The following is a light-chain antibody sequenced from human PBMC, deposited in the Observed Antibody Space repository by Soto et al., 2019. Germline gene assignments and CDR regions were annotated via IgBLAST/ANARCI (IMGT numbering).Light chain of an antibody. CDR2: GAF. Sequence: QNHVTLSVSSLERATLSCMASQSVSINLAWYQQKPGQAPSLLIYGAFTRATGIPARFSGSGSGTDFTLTISSLHPDDFATYYCQQYNKWSLTFCQGSKADIK. J-gene: IGKJ1*01. CDR1: QSVSIN. V-gene: IGKV3-15*01. CDR3: QQYNKWSLT.